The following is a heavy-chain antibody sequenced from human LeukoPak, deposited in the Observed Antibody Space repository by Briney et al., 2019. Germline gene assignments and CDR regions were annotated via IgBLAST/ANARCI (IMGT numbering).Heavy chain of an antibody. V-gene: IGHV4-39*01. CDR2: IYYTGST. CDR3: ARALGSYSGYDYYWFDP. Sequence: PSETLSLTCTVSGGSISSSSYYWGWLRQSPGKGLVWIGNIYYTGSTSYNPALKSRVTISIDTSKNQFSLKLSSVTAADTAVYYCARALGSYSGYDYYWFDPWGQGTLVTVSS. J-gene: IGHJ5*02. CDR1: GGSISSSSYY. D-gene: IGHD5-12*01.